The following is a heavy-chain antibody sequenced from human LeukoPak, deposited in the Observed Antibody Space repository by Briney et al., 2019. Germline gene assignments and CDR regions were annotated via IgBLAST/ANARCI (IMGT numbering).Heavy chain of an antibody. J-gene: IGHJ4*02. CDR1: GYTFTSYG. CDR2: ISAYNGNT. V-gene: IGHV1-18*01. CDR3: ASPYYYDSSGWLNDY. Sequence: ASVKVSCKASGYTFTSYGISWVRQAPGQGLEWMGWISAYNGNTNYAQKLQGRVTMTTDTSTSTAYMELRSLRSDDTAVYYCASPYYYDSSGWLNDYWGQGTLVTVSS. D-gene: IGHD3-22*01.